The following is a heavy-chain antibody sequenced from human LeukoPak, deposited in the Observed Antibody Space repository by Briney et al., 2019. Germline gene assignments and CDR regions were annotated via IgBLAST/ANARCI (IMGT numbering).Heavy chain of an antibody. CDR2: ISPDGSET. CDR1: GFSFSNFW. D-gene: IGHD7-27*01. J-gene: IGHJ4*02. Sequence: GGSLRLSCAASGFSFSNFWMHWGRQAPGEGLVWVSRISPDGSETTYADSVKGRFTTSRDNAKNTLYLQLSSLRAEDTAVYHCARDMWGSFDYWGQGALVTVSS. V-gene: IGHV3-74*01. CDR3: ARDMWGSFDY.